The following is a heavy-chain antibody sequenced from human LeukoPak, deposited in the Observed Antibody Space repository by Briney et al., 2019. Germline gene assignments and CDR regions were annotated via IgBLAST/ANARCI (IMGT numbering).Heavy chain of an antibody. V-gene: IGHV3-48*01. D-gene: IGHD1-26*01. CDR3: ARDPREWGLPYFDC. CDR1: GFTFSRYT. CDR2: ISSSSTTI. J-gene: IGHJ4*02. Sequence: GGSLRLSCAASGFTFSRYTMNWVRQAPGKGLEWISDISSSSTTIQYADSVKGRFTISRDNAKNSLYLQMNNLRAEDTAVYYCARDPREWGLPYFDCWGQGTLVTVSS.